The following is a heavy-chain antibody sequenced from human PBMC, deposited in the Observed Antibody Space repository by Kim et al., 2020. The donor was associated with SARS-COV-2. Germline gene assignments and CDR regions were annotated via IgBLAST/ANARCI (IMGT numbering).Heavy chain of an antibody. D-gene: IGHD1-26*01. CDR1: GFSFRNYG. Sequence: GGSLRLSCAASGFSFRNYGMHWVRQAPGKGLEWVALISYDGTGKHYAESVKGRFTVSRDNSRYTLYLEMNSLRVEDTAVYYCAKDWMWEALVYGFNVWGPGTLVTVSS. V-gene: IGHV3-30*18. CDR2: ISYDGTGK. CDR3: AKDWMWEALVYGFNV. J-gene: IGHJ3*01.